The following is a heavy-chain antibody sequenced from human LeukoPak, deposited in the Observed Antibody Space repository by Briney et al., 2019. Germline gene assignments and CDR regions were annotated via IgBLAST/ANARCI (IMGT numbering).Heavy chain of an antibody. D-gene: IGHD3-10*01. V-gene: IGHV3-23*01. CDR1: GFSFSNFA. CDR2: ISGGSGRT. J-gene: IGHJ4*02. CDR3: AKDPFYGSGTYADY. Sequence: GGSLRLSCAASGFSFSNFAMSWIRQTTGKELEWVSVISGGSGRTFYADSVKGRFTISRDNSKNTLYLQMDSLGVEDTGVYYCAKDPFYGSGTYADYWGLGTLVSVSS.